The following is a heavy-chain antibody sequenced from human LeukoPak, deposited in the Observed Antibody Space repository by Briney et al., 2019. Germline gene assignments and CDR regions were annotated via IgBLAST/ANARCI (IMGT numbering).Heavy chain of an antibody. CDR3: ARDRAGSAIFGVVITAGMDV. Sequence: PSETLSLTCTVSGGSISSSSYYWGWIRQPPGKGLEWIGSIYYSGSTYYNPSLKSRVPISVDTSKNQFSLKLSSVTAADTAVYYCARDRAGSAIFGVVITAGMDVWGQGTTVTVSS. D-gene: IGHD3-3*01. CDR2: IYYSGST. J-gene: IGHJ6*02. V-gene: IGHV4-39*02. CDR1: GGSISSSSYY.